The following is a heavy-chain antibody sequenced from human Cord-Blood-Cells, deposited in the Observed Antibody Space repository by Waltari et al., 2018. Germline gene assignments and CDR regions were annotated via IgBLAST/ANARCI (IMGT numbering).Heavy chain of an antibody. CDR1: GGTFSSYA. Sequence: QVQLVQSGAEVKKPGSSVKVSCKASGGTFSSYAISWVRQGTGQGVEWMGQIIPLFGTINYEQKFQGRVTITADESTSTAYMELSSRRSEDTAVYYCARVWEYRYWYFDLWGRGTLVTVSS. J-gene: IGHJ2*01. V-gene: IGHV1-69*01. D-gene: IGHD1-26*01. CDR3: ARVWEYRYWYFDL. CDR2: IIPLFGTI.